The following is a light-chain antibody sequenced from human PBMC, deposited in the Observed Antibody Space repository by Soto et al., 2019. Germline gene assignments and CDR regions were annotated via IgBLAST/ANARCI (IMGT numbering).Light chain of an antibody. CDR1: QSVLFSSNNKNY. V-gene: IGKV4-1*01. Sequence: DIVMTQSPDSLAVSLGERATINCKSSQSVLFSSNNKNYLAWYQQKVGQPPKLLIYWASTRESGVPDRFSGSASGTDFTLTISSLQAEDVAVYYCQQYYSKPLTFGGGTKVEIK. CDR3: QQYYSKPLT. J-gene: IGKJ4*01. CDR2: WAS.